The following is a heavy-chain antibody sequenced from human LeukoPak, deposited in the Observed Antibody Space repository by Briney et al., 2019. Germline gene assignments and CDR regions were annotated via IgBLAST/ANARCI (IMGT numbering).Heavy chain of an antibody. Sequence: SGGSLRLSCAASGFTFSDYYMSWIRQAPGKGLEWVSYISSRTSDTNYVDSVKGRFTISRVNAKNSLYLQMNSLRAEDTAVYYCTRVGSSGSVDYWGQGTLVTVSS. J-gene: IGHJ4*02. V-gene: IGHV3-11*06. CDR2: ISSRTSDT. D-gene: IGHD1-1*01. CDR1: GFTFSDYY. CDR3: TRVGSSGSVDY.